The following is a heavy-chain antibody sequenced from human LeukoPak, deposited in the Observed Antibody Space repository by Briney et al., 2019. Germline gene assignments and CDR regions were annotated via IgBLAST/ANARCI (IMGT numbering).Heavy chain of an antibody. V-gene: IGHV1-2*06. D-gene: IGHD6-19*01. Sequence: ASVKVSCKASGYTFTRYYMHWVRQAPGQGLEWMGRINPNSGGTKYAQKFQGRVTMTRDTSISTAYMELTRMTSDDTAIYYCARDSPIAVSGTYDYWGQGTLVTVSS. CDR1: GYTFTRYY. CDR2: INPNSGGT. CDR3: ARDSPIAVSGTYDY. J-gene: IGHJ4*02.